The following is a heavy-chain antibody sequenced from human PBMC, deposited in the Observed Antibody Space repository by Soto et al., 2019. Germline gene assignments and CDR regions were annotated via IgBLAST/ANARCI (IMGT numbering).Heavy chain of an antibody. J-gene: IGHJ4*02. D-gene: IGHD1-26*01. V-gene: IGHV3-30*18. CDR2: ISYDGSNK. Sequence: PGGSLRLSCAASGFTFSSYGMHWVRQAPGKGLEWVAVISYDGSNKYYADSVKGRFTISRDNSKNTLYLQMNSLRAEDTAVYYCANSGARKTEFDYWGQGTLVTVS. CDR1: GFTFSSYG. CDR3: ANSGARKTEFDY.